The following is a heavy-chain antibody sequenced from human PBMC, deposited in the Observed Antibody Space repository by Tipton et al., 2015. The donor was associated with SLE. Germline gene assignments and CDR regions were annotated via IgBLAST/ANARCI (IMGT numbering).Heavy chain of an antibody. Sequence: TLSLTCTVSGGSISSGSYYWSWIRQPAGKGLEWIGRIYTSGSTNYNPSLKSRVTISVDTSKNQFSLNLSSLTAADTAVYYCAGYSTGWYGEDYWGQGTLVSVSS. D-gene: IGHD6-19*01. CDR3: AGYSTGWYGEDY. CDR1: GGSISSGSYY. J-gene: IGHJ4*02. V-gene: IGHV4-61*02. CDR2: IYTSGST.